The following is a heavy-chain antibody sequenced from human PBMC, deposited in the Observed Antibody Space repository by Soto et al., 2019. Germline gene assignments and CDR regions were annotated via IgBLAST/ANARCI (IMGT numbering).Heavy chain of an antibody. V-gene: IGHV4-31*03. CDR2: IYDNGGA. CDR1: GGSISSGGYY. Sequence: PSETLSLTCTVSGGSISSGGYYWSWIRQHPGKGLEWIGYIYDNGGAYYSPSLKGRVVISVDRSENQFSLRLSSVTAADTAVYYCARVKGGTTRRAFDSWGQGTLVTVSS. D-gene: IGHD1-7*01. J-gene: IGHJ4*02. CDR3: ARVKGGTTRRAFDS.